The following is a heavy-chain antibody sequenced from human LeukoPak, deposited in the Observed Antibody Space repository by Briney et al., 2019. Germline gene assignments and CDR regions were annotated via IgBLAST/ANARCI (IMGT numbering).Heavy chain of an antibody. Sequence: ASVTVSCKASGYTFTGYYMHWVRQAPGQGLEWMGWINPNSGGTNYAQKFQGRVTMTRDTSISTAYMELSRLRSDDTAVYYCAREAIVVVPAAIDYWGQGTLVTVSS. CDR3: AREAIVVVPAAIDY. D-gene: IGHD2-2*01. J-gene: IGHJ4*02. CDR1: GYTFTGYY. CDR2: INPNSGGT. V-gene: IGHV1-2*02.